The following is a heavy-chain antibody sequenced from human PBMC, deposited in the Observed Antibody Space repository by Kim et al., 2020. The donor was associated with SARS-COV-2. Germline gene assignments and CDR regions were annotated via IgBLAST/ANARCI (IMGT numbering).Heavy chain of an antibody. D-gene: IGHD3-16*01. CDR1: GYTFTSYG. CDR3: ARGDYVWGSLYYFDY. V-gene: IGHV1-18*01. J-gene: IGHJ4*02. CDR2: ISAYNGNT. Sequence: ASVKVSCKASGYTFTSYGISWVRQAPGQGLEWMGWISAYNGNTNYAQKLQGRVTMTTDTSTSTAYMELRSLRSDDTAVYYCARGDYVWGSLYYFDYWGQGTLVTVSS.